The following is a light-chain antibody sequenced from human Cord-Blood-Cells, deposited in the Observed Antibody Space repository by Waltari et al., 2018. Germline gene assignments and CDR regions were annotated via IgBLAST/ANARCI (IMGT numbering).Light chain of an antibody. V-gene: IGKV3-11*01. CDR1: QSVSSY. CDR3: QQRSNWPYT. Sequence: EIVFTQSPATLSLSPGESATLSCRASQSVSSYLAWYQQKPGQAPRLLFYDASNRATGIPARFCGSGSGTDFTLTISSLEPEDFAVYYCQQRSNWPYTFGQGTKLEIK. CDR2: DAS. J-gene: IGKJ2*01.